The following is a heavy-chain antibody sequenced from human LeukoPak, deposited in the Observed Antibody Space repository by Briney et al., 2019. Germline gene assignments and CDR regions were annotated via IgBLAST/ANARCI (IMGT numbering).Heavy chain of an antibody. CDR1: GFTFSSYG. V-gene: IGHV3-30*18. Sequence: PGRSLRLSCAASGFTFSSYGMHWVRQAPGKELEWVAVISYDGSNKYYADSVKGRFTISRDNSKNTLYLQMNSLRAEDTAVYYCAKVRVDTAYYYYGMDVWGQGTTVTVSS. CDR2: ISYDGSNK. CDR3: AKVRVDTAYYYYGMDV. D-gene: IGHD5-18*01. J-gene: IGHJ6*02.